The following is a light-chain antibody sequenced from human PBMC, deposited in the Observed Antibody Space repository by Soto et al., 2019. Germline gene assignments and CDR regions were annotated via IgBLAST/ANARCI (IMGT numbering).Light chain of an antibody. CDR1: QTVSSYY. CDR3: QQYCSSPPT. J-gene: IGKJ4*01. V-gene: IGKV3-20*01. CDR2: GTT. Sequence: IVLTQSPGTVSLSPGATAALSGRASQTVSSYYLAWSQQKPGQAPRLLIYGTTSRSTGVPGRFSGGGSGTAFTLTISTLEPEDVAVYNCQQYCSSPPTFGGGTQVEI.